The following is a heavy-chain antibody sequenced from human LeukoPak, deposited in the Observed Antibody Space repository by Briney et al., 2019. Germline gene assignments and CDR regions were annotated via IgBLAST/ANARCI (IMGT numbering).Heavy chain of an antibody. CDR3: AKDLARTLDY. CDR2: ISYDGSNK. CDR1: GFTFSNYG. Sequence: PGRSLRLSCAASGFTFSNYGMHWVRQAPGKGLEWVAVISYDGSNKYYADSVKGRFTISRDNSKNTLYLQMNSLRAKDTAVYYCAKDLARTLDYWGQGTLVTVSS. J-gene: IGHJ4*02. V-gene: IGHV3-30*18. D-gene: IGHD2/OR15-2a*01.